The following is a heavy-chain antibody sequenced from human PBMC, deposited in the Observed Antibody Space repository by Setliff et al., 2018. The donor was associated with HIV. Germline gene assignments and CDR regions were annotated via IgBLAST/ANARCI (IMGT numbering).Heavy chain of an antibody. V-gene: IGHV4-59*11. CDR1: GGSIANLY. CDR3: ASTSMGMTRKPIWYYHMDV. CDR2: VYSTGST. D-gene: IGHD7-27*01. J-gene: IGHJ6*03. Sequence: SETLSLTCTVSGGSIANLYWTWIRQPSGRGLEWIGYVYSTGSTKYNPSLKSRATTSDDTSKNQISLTLTSVSAADTAVYYCASTSMGMTRKPIWYYHMDVWGHGITVTVSS.